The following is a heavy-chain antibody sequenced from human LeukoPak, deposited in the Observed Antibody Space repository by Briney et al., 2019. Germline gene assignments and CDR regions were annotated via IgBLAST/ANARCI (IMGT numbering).Heavy chain of an antibody. D-gene: IGHD2-21*02. Sequence: GGSLRLSCAASGFTFSSYAMSWVRQAPGKGLEWVSAISGSGGSTYYADSVKGRFTISRDNSKNTLYLQMNSLRAEGTAVYYCAKLPIVVVTADSPQFHGELDYWGQGTLVTVSS. CDR2: ISGSGGST. CDR3: AKLPIVVVTADSPQFHGELDY. V-gene: IGHV3-23*01. J-gene: IGHJ4*02. CDR1: GFTFSSYA.